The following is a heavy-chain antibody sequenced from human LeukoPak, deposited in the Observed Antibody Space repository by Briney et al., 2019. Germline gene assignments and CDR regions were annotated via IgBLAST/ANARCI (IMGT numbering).Heavy chain of an antibody. V-gene: IGHV4-39*07. CDR3: GYSSSWFPSIDS. Sequence: SETLSLTCTVSGNSISSGDYYWGWIRQPPGKGLEWIVSIYYSGSTYYNPALKSRVTVSVDTSKNKFSLRMTSVTAADTAVYYCGYSSSWFPSIDSWGQGTLVTVSS. D-gene: IGHD6-13*01. CDR1: GNSISSGDYY. J-gene: IGHJ4*02. CDR2: IYYSGST.